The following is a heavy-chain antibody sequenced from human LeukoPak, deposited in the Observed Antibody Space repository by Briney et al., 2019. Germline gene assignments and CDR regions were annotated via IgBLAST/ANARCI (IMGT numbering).Heavy chain of an antibody. Sequence: PSETLSLTCTVSGGSIKSHFWSWVRQPPGKRLEWIGYMFHSGTTNYNPPLKSRVTISVDTSKNQFSLRLTSVTAADTAVYYCVRTNPWDLTYYFDYWGQGTLVTVSS. V-gene: IGHV4-59*11. CDR1: GGSIKSHF. D-gene: IGHD1-14*01. CDR2: MFHSGTT. J-gene: IGHJ4*02. CDR3: VRTNPWDLTYYFDY.